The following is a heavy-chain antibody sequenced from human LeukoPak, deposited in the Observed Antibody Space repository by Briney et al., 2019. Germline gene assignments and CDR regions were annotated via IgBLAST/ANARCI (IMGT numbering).Heavy chain of an antibody. CDR3: ARDPYCSSTSCYDIFDY. CDR1: GFTFSSYS. V-gene: IGHV3-21*01. CDR2: MSSSSSYI. J-gene: IGHJ4*02. D-gene: IGHD2-2*01. Sequence: PGGSLRLSCAASGFTFSSYSMNWVRQAPGKGLEWVSSMSSSSSYIYYAASVKGRFTISRDNDKNSLYLQMNSLRAEDTAVYYCARDPYCSSTSCYDIFDYWGQGTLATVSS.